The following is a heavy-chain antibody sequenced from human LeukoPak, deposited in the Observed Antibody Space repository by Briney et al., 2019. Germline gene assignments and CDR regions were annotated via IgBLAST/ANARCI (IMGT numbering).Heavy chain of an antibody. D-gene: IGHD2-21*02. J-gene: IGHJ4*02. CDR1: GFTFSSYA. CDR2: ISGSGGST. CDR3: AKDPVDIVVVTATSYY. V-gene: IGHV3-23*01. Sequence: PGGSLRLSCAASGFTFSSYAMSWVRQAPGKGLEWASAISGSGGSTYYADSVKGRFTISRDNSKNTLYLQMNSLRAEDTAVYYCAKDPVDIVVVTATSYYWGQGTLVTVSS.